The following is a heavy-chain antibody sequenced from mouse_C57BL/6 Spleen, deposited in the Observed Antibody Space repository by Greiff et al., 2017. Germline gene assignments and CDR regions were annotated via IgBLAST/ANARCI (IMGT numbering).Heavy chain of an antibody. Sequence: EVQLQESGGGLVQPGGSLKLSCAASGFTFSDYYMYWVRQTPEKRLEWVAYISNGGGSTYYPDTVKGRFTISRDNAKNTLYLQMSRLKSEDTAMYYCARQSNYDYFDYWGQGTTLTVSS. CDR3: ARQSNYDYFDY. J-gene: IGHJ2*01. V-gene: IGHV5-12*01. CDR1: GFTFSDYY. CDR2: ISNGGGST. D-gene: IGHD2-5*01.